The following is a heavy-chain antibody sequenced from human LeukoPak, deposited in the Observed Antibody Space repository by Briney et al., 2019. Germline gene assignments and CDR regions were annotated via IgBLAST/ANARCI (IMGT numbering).Heavy chain of an antibody. V-gene: IGHV1-2*06. CDR2: INPNNGGT. J-gene: IGHJ3*02. CDR1: GYTFTGYY. Sequence: GASVKVSCKASGYTFTGYYMNWVRQAPGQGLEWMGRINPNNGGTNYAQKFQGRVSMTRDTSITTACMELSRLRSDDTAVYYCARVGDGLNDAFDIWGQGTMVTVSS. D-gene: IGHD5-24*01. CDR3: ARVGDGLNDAFDI.